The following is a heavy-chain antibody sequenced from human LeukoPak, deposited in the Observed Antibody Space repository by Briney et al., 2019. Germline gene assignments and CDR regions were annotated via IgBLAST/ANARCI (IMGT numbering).Heavy chain of an antibody. CDR3: ARHGGLPYHKKSFDY. D-gene: IGHD3-16*01. Sequence: SETLSLTCTVSGGSISSSSYYWGWIRQPPGKGLEWIGSIYYSGSTYYNPPLKSRVTISVDTSKNQFSLKLSSVTAADTAVYYCARHGGLPYHKKSFDYWGQGTLVTVSS. V-gene: IGHV4-39*01. CDR2: IYYSGST. CDR1: GGSISSSSYY. J-gene: IGHJ4*02.